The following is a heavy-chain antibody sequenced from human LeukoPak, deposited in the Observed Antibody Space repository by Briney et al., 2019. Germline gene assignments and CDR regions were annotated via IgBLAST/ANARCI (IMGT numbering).Heavy chain of an antibody. CDR3: AKVSISSGWYSAFDY. CDR1: GFTFSSYA. CDR2: ISGSGGST. J-gene: IGHJ4*02. D-gene: IGHD6-19*01. V-gene: IGHV3-23*01. Sequence: QPGRSLRLSCTASGFTFSSYAMSWVRQAPGKGLEWVSAISGSGGSTYYADSVKGRFTISRDNSKNTLYLQMNSLRAEDTAVYYCAKVSISSGWYSAFDYWGQGTLVTVSS.